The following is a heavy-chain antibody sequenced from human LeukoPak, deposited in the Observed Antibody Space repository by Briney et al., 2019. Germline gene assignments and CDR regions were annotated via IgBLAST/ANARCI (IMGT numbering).Heavy chain of an antibody. D-gene: IGHD3-16*01. CDR3: GKSLGGITYGPGYY. CDR1: GFNFSSYW. V-gene: IGHV3-64*02. J-gene: IGHJ4*02. CDR2: ISSNGGTT. Sequence: GGSLRLSCAASGFNFSSYWMHWVRLAPGKGLEYVSIISSNGGTTYYADSVKGRFTISRDNSKNTLYLQMGSLRVEDMAVYYCGKSLGGITYGPGYYGGQGTLVTVSS.